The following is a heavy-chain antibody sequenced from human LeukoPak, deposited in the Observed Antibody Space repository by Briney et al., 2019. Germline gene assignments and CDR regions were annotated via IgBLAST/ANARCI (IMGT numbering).Heavy chain of an antibody. CDR1: GGSISSYY. J-gene: IGHJ4*02. CDR2: IYYSGST. D-gene: IGHD4-23*01. Sequence: PSETLSLTCTVSGGSISSYYWSWIRQPPGKGLEWIGYIYYSGSTNYNPSLKSRVTISVDTSKNQFSLKLSSVTAADTAVYYCAREVLGGNLDYWGQGTLVTVSS. V-gene: IGHV4-59*12. CDR3: AREVLGGNLDY.